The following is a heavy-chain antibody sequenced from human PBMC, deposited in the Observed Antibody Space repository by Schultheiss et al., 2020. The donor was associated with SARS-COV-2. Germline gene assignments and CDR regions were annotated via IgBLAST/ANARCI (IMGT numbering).Heavy chain of an antibody. D-gene: IGHD6-13*01. J-gene: IGHJ5*02. Sequence: GGSLRLSCAASGFTFSSYAMSWVRQAPGKGLEWVSAISGSGVSTYYADSVKGRFTISRDNSKSTLYLQMNSLRAEDTAVYYCAGRYSRAGIWFDPWGQGTLVTVSS. V-gene: IGHV3-23*01. CDR3: AGRYSRAGIWFDP. CDR1: GFTFSSYA. CDR2: ISGSGVST.